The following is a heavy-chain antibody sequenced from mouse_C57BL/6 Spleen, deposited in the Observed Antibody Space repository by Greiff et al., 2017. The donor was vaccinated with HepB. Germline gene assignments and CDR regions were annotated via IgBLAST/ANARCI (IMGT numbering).Heavy chain of an antibody. CDR2: ISSGSSTI. Sequence: EVKLVESGGGLVKPGGSLKLSCAASGFTFSDYGMHWVRQAPEKGLEWVAYISSGSSTIYYADTVKGRFTISRDNAKNTLFLQMTSLRSEDTAMYYCARNSNYVGKYFDYWGQGTTLTVSS. J-gene: IGHJ2*01. CDR1: GFTFSDYG. D-gene: IGHD2-5*01. CDR3: ARNSNYVGKYFDY. V-gene: IGHV5-17*01.